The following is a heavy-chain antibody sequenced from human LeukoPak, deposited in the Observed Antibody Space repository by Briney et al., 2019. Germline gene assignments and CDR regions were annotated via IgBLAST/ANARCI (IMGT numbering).Heavy chain of an antibody. Sequence: SETLSLTCTVSGGSTSSYYWSWIRQPPGKGLESIGYIYNSGSIKYNPSLKSRVTISVDTSRNQLSLKVSSVTAADTAMYYCASSTVSDAGFDYWGQGTLVTVSS. CDR2: IYNSGSI. CDR1: GGSTSSYY. J-gene: IGHJ4*02. D-gene: IGHD4-11*01. V-gene: IGHV4-59*01. CDR3: ASSTVSDAGFDY.